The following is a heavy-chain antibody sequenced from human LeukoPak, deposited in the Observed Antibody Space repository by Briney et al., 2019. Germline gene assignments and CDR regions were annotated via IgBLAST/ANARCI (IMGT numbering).Heavy chain of an antibody. D-gene: IGHD4-17*01. CDR1: KFNFNTYG. CDR2: ISGSGANT. V-gene: IGHV3-23*01. Sequence: GGSLRLSCATSKFNFNTYGLTWVRQAPGKGLEWVSSISGSGANTQYAASVQGRFTISRDNSKNTLYLHMNSLRAEDTAVYYCAKDPNGDYIGTFDIWGQGTMVTVSS. J-gene: IGHJ3*02. CDR3: AKDPNGDYIGTFDI.